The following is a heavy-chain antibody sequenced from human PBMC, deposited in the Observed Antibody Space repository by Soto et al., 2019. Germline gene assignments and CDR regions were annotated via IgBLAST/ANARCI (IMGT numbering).Heavy chain of an antibody. CDR1: GLTVSSNY. CDR2: IYSGGST. Sequence: GGSLRLSCAASGLTVSSNYMSWVRQAPGKGLEWVSVIYSGGSTYYADSVKGRFTIARDNSKNTPYLQMNSLRAEDTAVSDCARARIRSGYYFDYWGQGTLVTVSS. D-gene: IGHD3-3*01. CDR3: ARARIRSGYYFDY. J-gene: IGHJ4*02. V-gene: IGHV3-53*01.